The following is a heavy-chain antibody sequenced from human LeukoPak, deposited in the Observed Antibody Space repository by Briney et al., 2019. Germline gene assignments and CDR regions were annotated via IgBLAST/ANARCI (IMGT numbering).Heavy chain of an antibody. J-gene: IGHJ4*02. D-gene: IGHD5-12*01. Sequence: PGGSLRLSCAASGFTVSSNYMSWVRQAPGKGQEWVSVIYSGGSTYYADSVKGRFTISRDNSKNTLYLQMNSLRAEDTAVYYCAGYSGYDSFDYWGQGTLVTVSS. V-gene: IGHV3-53*01. CDR3: AGYSGYDSFDY. CDR2: IYSGGST. CDR1: GFTVSSNY.